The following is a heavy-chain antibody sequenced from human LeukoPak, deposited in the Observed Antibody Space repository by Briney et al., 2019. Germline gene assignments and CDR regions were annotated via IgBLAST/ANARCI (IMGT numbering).Heavy chain of an antibody. J-gene: IGHJ5*02. CDR2: INHSGST. Sequence: PSETLSLTCAVYGGSFSGYYWSWIRQPPGKGLEWIGEINHSGSTNYNPSLKSRVTISVDTSKNQFSLKLSSVTAADTAVYYCARHVIPQGGDSWFDPWAKGTLVTVSS. CDR3: ARHVIPQGGDSWFDP. V-gene: IGHV4-34*01. D-gene: IGHD3-16*02. CDR1: GGSFSGYY.